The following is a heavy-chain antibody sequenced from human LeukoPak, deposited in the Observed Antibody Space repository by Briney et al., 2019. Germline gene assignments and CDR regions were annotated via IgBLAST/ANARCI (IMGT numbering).Heavy chain of an antibody. CDR1: GFTFSSYA. J-gene: IGHJ6*02. CDR3: AKGLSSYDRQSPYYYYGMDV. CDR2: ISGSGGST. D-gene: IGHD4/OR15-4a*01. V-gene: IGHV3-23*01. Sequence: PGGSLRLSCAASGFTFSSYAMSWVRQAPGKGLEWVSAISGSGGSTYYADSVKGRFTISRDNSKNTLYLQMNSLRAEDTAVYYCAKGLSSYDRQSPYYYYGMDVWGQGTTVTVSS.